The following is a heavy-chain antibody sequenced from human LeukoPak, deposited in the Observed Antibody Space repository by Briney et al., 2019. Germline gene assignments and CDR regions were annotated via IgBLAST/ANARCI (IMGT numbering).Heavy chain of an antibody. Sequence: HPGGSLRLSCSVSGFTFSTYVMHWVRQAPGKGLEYVSAISSNGDNTYYADSVKGRFTISRDNSKNSLYLQMNSLRAEDTAVYYCARALVMGDGMDVWGQGTTVTVSS. CDR3: ARALVMGDGMDV. V-gene: IGHV3-64*04. CDR1: GFTFSTYV. D-gene: IGHD2-21*01. J-gene: IGHJ6*02. CDR2: ISSNGDNT.